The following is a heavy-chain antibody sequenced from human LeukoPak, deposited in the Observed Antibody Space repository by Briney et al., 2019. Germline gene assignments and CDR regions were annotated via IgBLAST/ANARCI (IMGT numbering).Heavy chain of an antibody. Sequence: GGSLRLSCAASGFTFDDYGMNWVRQAPGKGLEWVSAISGSGTKAYYADSLKGRFTISRDNSKNTLYLQMNSLRAEDTAVYYCARDPGTREDYWGQGTLVTVSS. CDR2: ISGSGTKA. D-gene: IGHD6-13*01. J-gene: IGHJ4*02. CDR1: GFTFDDYG. V-gene: IGHV3-23*01. CDR3: ARDPGTREDY.